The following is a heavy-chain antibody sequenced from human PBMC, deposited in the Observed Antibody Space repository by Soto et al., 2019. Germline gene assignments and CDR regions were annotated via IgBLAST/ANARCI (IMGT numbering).Heavy chain of an antibody. D-gene: IGHD5-12*01. J-gene: IGHJ4*02. V-gene: IGHV3-53*01. CDR3: ASQSGYDWDYFDY. Sequence: GSLRLSCAASGFTVSSNYMSWVRQAPGKGLEWVSVIYRGGSTYYADSVKGRFTISRDNSKNMLYLQMNSLRAEDTAVYYCASQSGYDWDYFDYWGQGTLVTVSS. CDR1: GFTVSSNY. CDR2: IYRGGST.